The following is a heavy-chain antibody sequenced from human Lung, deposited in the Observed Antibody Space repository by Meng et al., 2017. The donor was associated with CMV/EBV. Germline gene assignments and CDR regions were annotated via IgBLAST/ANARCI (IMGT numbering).Heavy chain of an antibody. CDR1: GGLLSRRNFH. V-gene: IGHV4-61*01. Sequence: SGGLLSRRNFHWSLIRQPPGKGLGLIWYIYYRGSTNQHPSPKSPITISVETAKNPFPLKLSSVTAADTAVYYCARGSGFLELPQNWGQGTLVTVSS. CDR2: IYYRGST. CDR3: ARGSGFLELPQN. J-gene: IGHJ4*02. D-gene: IGHD3-3*01.